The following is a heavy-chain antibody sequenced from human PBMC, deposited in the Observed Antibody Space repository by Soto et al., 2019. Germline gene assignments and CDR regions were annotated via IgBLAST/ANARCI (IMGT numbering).Heavy chain of an antibody. J-gene: IGHJ6*02. CDR1: GFTFSSYA. Sequence: GGSLRLSCAASGFTFSSYAMHWVRQAPGKGLEWVAVISYDGSNKYYADSVKGRFTISRDNSKNTLYLQMNSLRAEDTAVYYCARGLGDTYYYYGMDVWGQGTTVTVSS. D-gene: IGHD1-26*01. CDR3: ARGLGDTYYYYGMDV. V-gene: IGHV3-30-3*01. CDR2: ISYDGSNK.